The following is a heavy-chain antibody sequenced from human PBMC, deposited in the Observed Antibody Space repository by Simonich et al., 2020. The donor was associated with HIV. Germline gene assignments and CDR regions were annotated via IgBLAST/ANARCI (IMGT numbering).Heavy chain of an antibody. Sequence: QVQLQQWGAGLLKPSETLSLTCAVYGGSFSGYYWSWIRQPPGKGLEWIGEINLRRSTNYNPPLKRRVTISVDTSKNQFSLKLSSVTAADTAVYYCARLTAGGLGEYFQHWGQGTLVTVSS. D-gene: IGHD6-13*01. CDR1: GGSFSGYY. V-gene: IGHV4-34*01. CDR2: INLRRST. J-gene: IGHJ1*01. CDR3: ARLTAGGLGEYFQH.